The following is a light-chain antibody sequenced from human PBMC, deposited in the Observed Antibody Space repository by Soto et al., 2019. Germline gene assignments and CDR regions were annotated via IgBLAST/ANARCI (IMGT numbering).Light chain of an antibody. Sequence: DIQMTQSPSSLSASVGDRVTITCRASQSISSYLNWYQQKPGKAPKVLIYAASNLHSGVPSRFSGSGSGTDFTLTISSLQPEDFATYYCQQSFSLPWTFGQGTKVEIK. CDR1: QSISSY. J-gene: IGKJ1*01. CDR2: AAS. CDR3: QQSFSLPWT. V-gene: IGKV1-39*01.